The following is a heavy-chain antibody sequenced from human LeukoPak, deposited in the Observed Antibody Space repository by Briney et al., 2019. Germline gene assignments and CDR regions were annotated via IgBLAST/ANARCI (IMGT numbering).Heavy chain of an antibody. Sequence: ASVKVSCKASGYTFTSYAMHWVRQAPGQRLEWMGWINAGNGNTKYSQKFQGRVTITRDTSASTTYMELSSLRSEDTAVYYCARELVRGNWFDPWGQGTLVTVSS. V-gene: IGHV1-3*01. CDR1: GYTFTSYA. J-gene: IGHJ5*02. CDR2: INAGNGNT. CDR3: ARELVRGNWFDP. D-gene: IGHD3-10*01.